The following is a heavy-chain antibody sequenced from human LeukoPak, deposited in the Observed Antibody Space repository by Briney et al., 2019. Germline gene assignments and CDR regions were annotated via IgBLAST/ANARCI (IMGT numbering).Heavy chain of an antibody. D-gene: IGHD3-10*01. V-gene: IGHV3-23*01. CDR3: ASRPGGWFGFDY. Sequence: PGGSLRLSCAASGFTFSSYGMSWVRQAPGKGLEWVSAISGSGGSTYYADSVKGRFTISRDNAKNSLYLQMNSLRAEDTAVYYCASRPGGWFGFDYWGQGTLVTVSS. J-gene: IGHJ4*02. CDR2: ISGSGGST. CDR1: GFTFSSYG.